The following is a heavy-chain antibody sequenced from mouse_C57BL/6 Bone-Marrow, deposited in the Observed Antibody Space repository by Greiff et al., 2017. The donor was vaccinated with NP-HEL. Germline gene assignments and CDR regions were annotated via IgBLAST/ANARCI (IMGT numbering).Heavy chain of an antibody. CDR1: GFTFSDYY. CDR2: ISNGGGST. D-gene: IGHD2-3*01. CDR3: AKHDGFPFDY. V-gene: IGHV5-12*01. Sequence: EVKLVESGGGLVQPGGSLKLSCAASGFTFSDYYMYWVRQTPEKRLEWVAYISNGGGSTYYPDTVKGRFTISRDNAKNTLYLQMNRLKSEDTAMYYCAKHDGFPFDYWGQGTTLTVSS. J-gene: IGHJ2*01.